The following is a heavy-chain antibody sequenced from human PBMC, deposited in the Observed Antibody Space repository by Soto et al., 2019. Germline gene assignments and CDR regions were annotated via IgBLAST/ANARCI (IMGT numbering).Heavy chain of an antibody. Sequence: PGGSLRLSCAASGFTFSSYGMHWVRQAPGKGLEWVSVITYDGSNKYYADSVKGRFTISRDNSKNTLYLQMNSLRAEDTAVYYCARDRSSNFDIWGQGTMVTVSS. CDR3: ARDRSSNFDI. J-gene: IGHJ3*02. V-gene: IGHV3-30*03. D-gene: IGHD6-6*01. CDR2: ITYDGSNK. CDR1: GFTFSSYG.